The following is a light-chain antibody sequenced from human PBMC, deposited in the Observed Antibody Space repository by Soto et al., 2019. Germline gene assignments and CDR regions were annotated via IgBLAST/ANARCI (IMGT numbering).Light chain of an antibody. CDR3: CSFAGTGTI. V-gene: IGLV2-23*01. Sequence: QSALTQPASVSGSPGQSITISCDGTSSDIGSYNLVSWYQQYPGKAPKLMIYEGSKRPSGVSNRFSGSKSGNTASLTISGVQAEDEADYFFCSFAGTGTIFGGGTQLTVL. CDR1: SSDIGSYNL. CDR2: EGS. J-gene: IGLJ2*01.